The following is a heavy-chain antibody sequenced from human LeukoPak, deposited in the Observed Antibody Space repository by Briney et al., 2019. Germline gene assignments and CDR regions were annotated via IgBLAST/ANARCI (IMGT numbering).Heavy chain of an antibody. CDR3: ARGSHSGSYPAFDI. Sequence: SQTLSLTCTVSGGSISSGGYYWSWIRQHPGKGLEWIGYIYYSGSTYYNPSLKSQVTISVDTSKNQFSLKLSSVTAADTAVYYCARGSHSGSYPAFDIWGQGTMVTVSS. CDR2: IYYSGST. J-gene: IGHJ3*02. CDR1: GGSISSGGYY. D-gene: IGHD1-26*01. V-gene: IGHV4-31*01.